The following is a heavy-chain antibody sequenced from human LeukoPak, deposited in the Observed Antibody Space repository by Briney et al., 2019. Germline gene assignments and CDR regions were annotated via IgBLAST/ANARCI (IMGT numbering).Heavy chain of an antibody. V-gene: IGHV4-59*01. CDR1: GGSISSYY. CDR2: IYYSGST. CDR3: ARRGDRNKKYYDFWSGSPGYYMDV. J-gene: IGHJ6*03. D-gene: IGHD3-3*01. Sequence: SETLSLTCTVSGGSISSYYWSWIRQPPGKGLEWIGYIYYSGSTNYNPSLKSRVTISVDTSKNQFSLKLSSVTAADTAVYYCARRGDRNKKYYDFWSGSPGYYMDVWGKGTTVTVSS.